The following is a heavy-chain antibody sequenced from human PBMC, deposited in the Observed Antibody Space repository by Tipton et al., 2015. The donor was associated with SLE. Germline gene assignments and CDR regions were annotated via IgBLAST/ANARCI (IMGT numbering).Heavy chain of an antibody. CDR2: ISHSGRT. J-gene: IGHJ4*02. Sequence: TLSLTCTVYGGSFSGYYWSWSRQPPGKGLEWIGEISHSGRTGYNPSLKSRVTISVETSKNQFSLKLSSVTAADTAVYYCTVGTSGSSFDYWGQGTMVTVSS. CDR1: GGSFSGYY. CDR3: TVGTSGSSFDY. D-gene: IGHD1-26*01. V-gene: IGHV4-34*01.